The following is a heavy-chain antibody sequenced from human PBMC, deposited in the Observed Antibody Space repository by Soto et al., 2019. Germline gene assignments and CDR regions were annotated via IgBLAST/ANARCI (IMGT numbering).Heavy chain of an antibody. CDR2: INPNSGGT. D-gene: IGHD3-9*01. J-gene: IGHJ6*02. V-gene: IGHV1-2*04. CDR1: GYTFTGYY. Sequence: ASVKVSCKASGYTFTGYYMHWVRQAPGQGLEWMGWINPNSGGTNYAQKFQGWVTMTRDTSISTAYMELSRLRPDDTAVYYCARFRGATATFDGYYGMDVWGQGTTVTVSS. CDR3: ARFRGATATFDGYYGMDV.